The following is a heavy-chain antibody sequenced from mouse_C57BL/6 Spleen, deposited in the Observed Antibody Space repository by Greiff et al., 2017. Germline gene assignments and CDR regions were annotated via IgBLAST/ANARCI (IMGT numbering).Heavy chain of an antibody. Sequence: VQLQQSGPGLVAPSQSLSITCTVSGFSLTSYAISWVRQPPGKGLEWLGVIWTGGGTNYNSALKSRLSISKDNSKSQVFLKMNSLQTDDTARYYCARKERALYDDYDEEAWFAYWGQGTLVTGSA. CDR2: IWTGGGT. V-gene: IGHV2-9-1*01. J-gene: IGHJ3*01. D-gene: IGHD2-4*01. CDR1: GFSLTSYA. CDR3: ARKERALYDDYDEEAWFAY.